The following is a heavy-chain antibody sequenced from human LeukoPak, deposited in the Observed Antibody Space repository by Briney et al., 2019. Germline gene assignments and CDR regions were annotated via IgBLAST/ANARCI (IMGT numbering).Heavy chain of an antibody. D-gene: IGHD3-9*01. CDR1: GFTFSSYA. Sequence: GSLGLSCAASGFTFSSYAMSWVRQAPGKGLEWVSALSGSGGTTTYADSVKGRFTISRDNAKNSLFLQMNSLRDEDTAVYYCARDLDWAFDNWGQGTLVTVSS. CDR3: ARDLDWAFDN. CDR2: LSGSGGTT. V-gene: IGHV3-23*01. J-gene: IGHJ4*02.